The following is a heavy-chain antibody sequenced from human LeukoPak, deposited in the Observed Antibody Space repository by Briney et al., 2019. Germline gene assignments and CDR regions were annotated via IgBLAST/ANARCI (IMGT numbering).Heavy chain of an antibody. V-gene: IGHV4-34*01. D-gene: IGHD3-3*01. CDR1: GGSFSGYY. CDR3: ARGRYDFWSGYRRYFDY. Sequence: SETLSLTCAVYGGSFSGYYWSWIRRPPGKGLEWIGEINHSGSTNYNPSLKSRVTISVDTSKNQFSLKLSSVTAADTAVYYCARGRYDFWSGYRRYFDYWGQGTLVTVSS. CDR2: INHSGST. J-gene: IGHJ4*02.